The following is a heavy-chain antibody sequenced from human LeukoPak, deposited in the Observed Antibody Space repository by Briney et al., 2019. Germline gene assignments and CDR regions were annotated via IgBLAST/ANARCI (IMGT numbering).Heavy chain of an antibody. D-gene: IGHD4-17*01. V-gene: IGHV4-59*01. Sequence: SETLSLTYTVSGGSISSYYWTWFRQPPGKGLEWIGYIYYSGSTNYNPSLKSRVTISVDTSKNQFSLKLSSVTAADTAVYYCARVDEGSGDYFTFDYWGQGTLVTVSS. CDR2: IYYSGST. CDR3: ARVDEGSGDYFTFDY. CDR1: GGSISSYY. J-gene: IGHJ4*02.